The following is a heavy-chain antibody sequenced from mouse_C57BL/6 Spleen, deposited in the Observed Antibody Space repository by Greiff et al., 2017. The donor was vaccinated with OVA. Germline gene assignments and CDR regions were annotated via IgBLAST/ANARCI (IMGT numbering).Heavy chain of an antibody. CDR3: ARNLDYFDY. CDR1: GYSFTGYY. V-gene: IGHV1-42*01. Sequence: VHVKQSGPELVKPGASVKISCKASGYSFTGYYMNWVKQSPEKSLEWIGEINPSTGGTTYNQKFKAKATLTVDKSSSTAYMQLKSLTSEDSAVYYCARNLDYFDYWGQGTTLTVSS. J-gene: IGHJ2*01. CDR2: INPSTGGT.